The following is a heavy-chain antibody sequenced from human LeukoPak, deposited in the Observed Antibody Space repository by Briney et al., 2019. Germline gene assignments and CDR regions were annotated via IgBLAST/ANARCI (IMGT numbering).Heavy chain of an antibody. Sequence: GGSLRLSCAASGFTFTNAWMGWVRQAPGKGLVCVSRINSDGSTTTYADSVKGRFTISRDNAKNTLYLQMNSLRAEDSALYYCARIRESLGLGAFDIWGQGTMVTVSS. J-gene: IGHJ3*02. D-gene: IGHD7-27*01. CDR1: GFTFTNAW. CDR2: INSDGSTT. CDR3: ARIRESLGLGAFDI. V-gene: IGHV3-74*03.